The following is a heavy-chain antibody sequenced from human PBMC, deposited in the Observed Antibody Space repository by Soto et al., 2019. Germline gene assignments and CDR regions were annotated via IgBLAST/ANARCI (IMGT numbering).Heavy chain of an antibody. V-gene: IGHV3-23*01. Sequence: GGSLRLSCAASGFTFSSYSISWVRQAPWKGLEWVSGISGGGLTTYYADSVKGRFTISRDNSKNTLFLQMNSLTVGDTAVYYCAKCSSASCFTEGFDYWGQGTLVTVSS. CDR2: ISGGGLTT. CDR3: AKCSSASCFTEGFDY. D-gene: IGHD2-2*02. CDR1: GFTFSSYS. J-gene: IGHJ4*02.